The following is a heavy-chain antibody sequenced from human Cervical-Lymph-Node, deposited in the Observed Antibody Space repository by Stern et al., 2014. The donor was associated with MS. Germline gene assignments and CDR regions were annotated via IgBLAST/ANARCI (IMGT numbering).Heavy chain of an antibody. Sequence: PLVQSGAEVKKPGSSVKVSCKASGTIFSNFGFSWVRLAPAQGLAWMGGIIAIFGTSHYAQKFQGRVTITADIATNTTNLELTSLRFEDTAVYYCARDNDDNGMDVWGQGTTVSVSS. J-gene: IGHJ6*02. CDR2: IIAIFGTS. D-gene: IGHD1-1*01. CDR3: ARDNDDNGMDV. CDR1: GTIFSNFG. V-gene: IGHV1-69*06.